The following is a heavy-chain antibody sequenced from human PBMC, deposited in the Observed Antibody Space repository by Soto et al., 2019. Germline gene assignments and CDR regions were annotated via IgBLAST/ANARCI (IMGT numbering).Heavy chain of an antibody. CDR2: INADGTST. CDR3: VKALARGVGVPRFYFDS. Sequence: QPGGSLRLSCAASGFTFSNSWMHWVRQVSGKGLEWVSRINADGTSTGYADSVKGRFTISRDNAKNTLYLHVNSLRAEDTAVYYCVKALARGVGVPRFYFDSWGQGALVTVSS. V-gene: IGHV3-74*01. J-gene: IGHJ4*02. D-gene: IGHD2-2*01. CDR1: GFTFSNSW.